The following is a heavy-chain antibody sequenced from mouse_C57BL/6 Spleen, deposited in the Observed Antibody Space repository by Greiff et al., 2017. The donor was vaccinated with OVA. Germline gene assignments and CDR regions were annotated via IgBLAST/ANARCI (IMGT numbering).Heavy chain of an antibody. J-gene: IGHJ2*01. V-gene: IGHV3-6*01. D-gene: IGHD4-1*01. CDR2: ISYDGSN. Sequence: EVQLVESGPGLVKPSQSLSLTCSVTGYSITSGYYWNWIRQFPGNKLEWMGYISYDGSNNYNPSLKNRISITRDTSKNQFFLKLNSVTTEDTATYYCAREDGTGTDYWGQGTTLTVSS. CDR3: AREDGTGTDY. CDR1: GYSITSGYY.